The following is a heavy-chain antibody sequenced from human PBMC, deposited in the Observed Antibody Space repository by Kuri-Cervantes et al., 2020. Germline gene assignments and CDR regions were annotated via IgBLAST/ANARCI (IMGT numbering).Heavy chain of an antibody. Sequence: SVKVSCKASGYTFTYRYLHWVRQAPGQALEWMGWITPFNGNTNYAQKFQDRVTITRDRSMSTAYMELNSLRSEDTAVYYCAREVVAGNFDYWGQGTLVTVSS. CDR2: ITPFNGNT. D-gene: IGHD6-19*01. J-gene: IGHJ4*02. CDR1: GYTFTYRY. CDR3: AREVVAGNFDY. V-gene: IGHV1-45*02.